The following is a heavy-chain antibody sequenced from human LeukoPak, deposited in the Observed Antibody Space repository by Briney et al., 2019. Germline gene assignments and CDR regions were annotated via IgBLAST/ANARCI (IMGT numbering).Heavy chain of an antibody. V-gene: IGHV3-48*01. CDR1: GFTVSSNY. CDR3: ARGGSFSLAIAY. CDR2: ISSSSSTI. Sequence: GGSLRLSCAASGFTVSSNYTSWVRQAPGKGLEWVSYISSSSSTIYCADSVKGRFTISRDNAKNSLYLQMNSLRAEDTAVYFCARGGSFSLAIAYWGQGTLVTVSS. D-gene: IGHD1-26*01. J-gene: IGHJ4*02.